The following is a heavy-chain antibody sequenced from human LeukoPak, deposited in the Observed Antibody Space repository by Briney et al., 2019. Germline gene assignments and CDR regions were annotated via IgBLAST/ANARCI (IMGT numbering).Heavy chain of an antibody. Sequence: GGSLRLSCAASGFTFENYAMHWVRKVPGKGLEWVSGISWNGGIIGYADSVKGRFTISRDSAKNSLYLQMNSLRVEDTALYYCAKGGLRLYFGQFHYWGQGTLVTVSA. CDR2: ISWNGGII. V-gene: IGHV3-9*01. J-gene: IGHJ4*02. D-gene: IGHD3-10*01. CDR3: AKGGLRLYFGQFHY. CDR1: GFTFENYA.